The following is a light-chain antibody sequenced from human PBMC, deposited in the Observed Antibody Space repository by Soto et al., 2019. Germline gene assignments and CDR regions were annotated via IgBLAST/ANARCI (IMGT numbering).Light chain of an antibody. CDR3: HQRQSWPRT. CDR1: QAVNTR. V-gene: IGKV3-11*01. Sequence: EMVLFHSTSPLSSFPGDRDTLSCRASQAVNTRLAWYQHKPGQAPRLLIYLTSSRAAGIPARFSGSGSETDFTLTISDVEPEDFAVYYCHQRQSWPRTFGQGTKVDIK. J-gene: IGKJ1*01. CDR2: LTS.